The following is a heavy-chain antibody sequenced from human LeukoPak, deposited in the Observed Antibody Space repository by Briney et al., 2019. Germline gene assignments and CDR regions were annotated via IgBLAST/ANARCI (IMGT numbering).Heavy chain of an antibody. CDR1: GFTVSSNY. V-gene: IGHV3-66*01. CDR3: ARDHITIFGVVTQVVDY. J-gene: IGHJ4*02. D-gene: IGHD3-3*01. CDR2: IYSGGST. Sequence: GGSLRLSCAASGFTVSSNYMSWVRQAPGKGLEWVSVIYSGGSTYYADSVKGRFTISRDNAKNSLYLQMNSLRAEDTAVYYCARDHITIFGVVTQVVDYWGQGTLVTVSS.